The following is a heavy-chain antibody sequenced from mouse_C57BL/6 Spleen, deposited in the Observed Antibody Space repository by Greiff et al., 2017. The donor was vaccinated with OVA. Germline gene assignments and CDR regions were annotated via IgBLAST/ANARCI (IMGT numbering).Heavy chain of an antibody. CDR3: TRKNWDVAWFAY. J-gene: IGHJ3*01. Sequence: VKLQESGAELVRPGASVTLSCKASGYTFTDYEMHWVKQTPVHGLEWIGAIDPETGGTAYNQKFKGKAILTADKSSSTAYMELRSLTSEDSAVYYCTRKNWDVAWFAYWGQGTLVTVSA. CDR2: IDPETGGT. CDR1: GYTFTDYE. D-gene: IGHD4-1*01. V-gene: IGHV1-15*01.